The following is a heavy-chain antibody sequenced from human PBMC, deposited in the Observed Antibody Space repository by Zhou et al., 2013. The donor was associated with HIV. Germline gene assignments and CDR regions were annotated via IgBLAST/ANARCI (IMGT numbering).Heavy chain of an antibody. CDR1: GGTFSSYA. CDR2: IIPIFGTA. V-gene: IGHV1-69*05. CDR3: ASTIVVVPAAMGYFDY. D-gene: IGHD2-2*01. J-gene: IGHJ4*02. Sequence: QVQLVQSGAEVKKPGSSVKVSCKASGGTFSSYAISWVRQAPGQGLEWMGGIIPIFGTANYAQKFQGRVTITTDESTSTAYMELSSLRSEDTAVYYCASTIVVVPAAMGYFDYWGQGTLVTVSS.